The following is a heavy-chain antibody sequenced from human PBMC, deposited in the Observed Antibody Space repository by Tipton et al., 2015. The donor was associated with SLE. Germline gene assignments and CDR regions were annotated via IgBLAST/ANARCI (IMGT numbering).Heavy chain of an antibody. J-gene: IGHJ3*01. CDR3: ARGGEEGFDAFDL. CDR1: GGSFSGFF. D-gene: IGHD1-26*01. V-gene: IGHV4-34*01. CDR2: INPNGGA. Sequence: LRLSCDLFGGSFSGFFWSWIRQPPGKGLEWIAEINPNGGATFNRSLRGRVYVSLDASKKQLSLNLTSVTAADTAVYYCARGGEEGFDAFDLGGQGPLVIVPS.